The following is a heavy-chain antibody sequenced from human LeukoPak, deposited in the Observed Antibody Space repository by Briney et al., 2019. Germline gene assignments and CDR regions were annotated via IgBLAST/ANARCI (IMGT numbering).Heavy chain of an antibody. V-gene: IGHV4-30-4*07. D-gene: IGHD1-26*01. CDR2: IYYSGST. J-gene: IGHJ5*02. Sequence: PSETLSLTCAVSGGSISSGGYSWSWIRQPPGKGLEWIGYIYYSGSTNYNPSLKSRVTISVDTSKNQFSLKLSSVTAADTAVYYCARGVRFSGSPRFDPWGQGTLVTVSS. CDR3: ARGVRFSGSPRFDP. CDR1: GGSISSGGYS.